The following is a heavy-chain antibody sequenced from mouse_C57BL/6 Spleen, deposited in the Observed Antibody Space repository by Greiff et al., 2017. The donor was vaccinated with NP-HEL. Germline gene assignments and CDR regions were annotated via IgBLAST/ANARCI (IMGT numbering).Heavy chain of an antibody. V-gene: IGHV5-6*01. J-gene: IGHJ3*01. CDR3: ARNEGGFAY. CDR2: ISSGGSYT. CDR1: GFTFSSYG. Sequence: EVMLVESGGDLVKPGGSLKLSCAASGFTFSSYGMSWVRQTPDKRLEWVATISSGGSYTYYPDSVKGRFTISRDNAKNTLYLQMSSLKSEDTAMYYCARNEGGFAYWGQGTLVTVSA.